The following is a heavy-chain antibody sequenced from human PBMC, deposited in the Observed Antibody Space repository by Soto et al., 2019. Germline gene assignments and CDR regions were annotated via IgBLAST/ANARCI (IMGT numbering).Heavy chain of an antibody. V-gene: IGHV1-18*04. D-gene: IGHD1-26*01. CDR3: ARDVSGGTYPWFFDL. Sequence: GASVKVSCKASGYTFSIYGISWVRQAPGQGLEWMGWISGYNGNTKYAQKFQDRVTVTTDTPTSGAYMELRSLRSDDTAVYYCARDVSGGTYPWFFDLWGRGTLVTVSS. CDR1: GYTFSIYG. J-gene: IGHJ2*01. CDR2: ISGYNGNT.